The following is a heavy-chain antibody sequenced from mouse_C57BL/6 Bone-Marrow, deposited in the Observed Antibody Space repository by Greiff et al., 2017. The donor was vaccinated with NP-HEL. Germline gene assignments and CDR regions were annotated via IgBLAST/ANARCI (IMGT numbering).Heavy chain of an antibody. V-gene: IGHV1-64*01. Sequence: QVQLKQPGAELVKPGASVKLSCKASGYTFTSYWMHWVKQRPGQVLEWIGMIHPNSGSTNYNEKFKSKATLTVDKSSSTAYMQLSSLTSEDSAVYYCANYYGSSLHWYFDVWGTGTTVTVSS. CDR2: IHPNSGST. CDR3: ANYYGSSLHWYFDV. D-gene: IGHD1-1*01. CDR1: GYTFTSYW. J-gene: IGHJ1*03.